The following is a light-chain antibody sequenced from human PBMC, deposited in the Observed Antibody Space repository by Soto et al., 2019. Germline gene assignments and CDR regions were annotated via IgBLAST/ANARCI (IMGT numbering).Light chain of an antibody. J-gene: IGKJ1*01. V-gene: IGKV4-1*01. Sequence: DIVMTQSPDSLAVSLGERATINCKSSRNVLYSSNNKNYLAWYQQKPGQPPKLLIYWASTRESGVPDRFSGSGSGTDFPLTISSLQAEDVAVYYCHQYHILPWTFGQGTKVEIK. CDR3: HQYHILPWT. CDR1: RNVLYSSNNKNY. CDR2: WAS.